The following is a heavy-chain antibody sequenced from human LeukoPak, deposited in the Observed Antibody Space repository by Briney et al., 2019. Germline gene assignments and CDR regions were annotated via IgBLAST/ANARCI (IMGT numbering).Heavy chain of an antibody. Sequence: PGGSLRLSCAASGFTFSSYGMSWVRQAPGKGLEWVSAISGSGGSTYYADSVKGRFTISRDNSKNTLYLQMNSLRAEDTAVYYCAKDLRGSYRPFDYWGQGTLVTVSS. V-gene: IGHV3-23*01. CDR2: ISGSGGST. CDR1: GFTFSSYG. J-gene: IGHJ4*02. CDR3: AKDLRGSYRPFDY. D-gene: IGHD1-26*01.